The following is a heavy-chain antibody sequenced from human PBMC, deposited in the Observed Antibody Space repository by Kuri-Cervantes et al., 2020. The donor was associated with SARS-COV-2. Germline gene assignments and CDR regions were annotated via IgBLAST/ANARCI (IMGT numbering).Heavy chain of an antibody. CDR3: ARGGIVLMVYAQDDTNWFDP. Sequence: SVKVSCKASGGTFSSYAISWVRQAPGQGLEWMGGIIPIFGTANYAQKFQGRVTITADESTSTAYMVLSSLRSDDTAVYYCARGGIVLMVYAQDDTNWFDPWGQGTLVTVSS. CDR1: GGTFSSYA. V-gene: IGHV1-69*13. J-gene: IGHJ5*02. D-gene: IGHD2-8*01. CDR2: IIPIFGTA.